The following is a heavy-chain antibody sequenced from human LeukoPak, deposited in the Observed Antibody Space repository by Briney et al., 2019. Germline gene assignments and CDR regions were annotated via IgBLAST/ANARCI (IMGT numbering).Heavy chain of an antibody. V-gene: IGHV3-30*02. D-gene: IGHD5-24*01. CDR1: GFTFGDYA. CDR3: AKGGDGYNYGSYFDY. CDR2: IRYDGNSE. J-gene: IGHJ4*02. Sequence: GGSLRLSCTASGFTFGDYAMSWVRQAPGKGLEWVAFIRYDGNSEFYVDSVKGRFTISRDISKNTLYLQMNSLRAEDTAVYYCAKGGDGYNYGSYFDYWGQGTLVTVSS.